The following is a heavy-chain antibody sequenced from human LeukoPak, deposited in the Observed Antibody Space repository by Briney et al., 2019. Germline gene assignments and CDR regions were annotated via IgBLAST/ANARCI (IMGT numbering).Heavy chain of an antibody. J-gene: IGHJ4*02. CDR2: ISGSGGST. V-gene: IGHV3-23*01. D-gene: IGHD3-10*01. Sequence: GGSLRLSCAASGFSFSGYDMSWVRQAPGKGLEWVSAISGSGGSTYYVDSVKGRFTISRDNSKNTLYLQMNSLRAEDTAVFYCARDEGSGSYLDYWGQGTLVAVSS. CDR3: ARDEGSGSYLDY. CDR1: GFSFSGYD.